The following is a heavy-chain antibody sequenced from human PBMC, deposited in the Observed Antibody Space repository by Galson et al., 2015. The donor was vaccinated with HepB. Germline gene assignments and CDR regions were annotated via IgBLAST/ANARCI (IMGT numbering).Heavy chain of an antibody. CDR1: GGSISSGGYY. CDR2: IYYSGST. CDR3: ARGFNYDIYSTPGQNWFDP. V-gene: IGHV4-31*03. D-gene: IGHD3-9*01. Sequence: TLSLTCTVSGGSISSGGYYWSWIRQHPGKGLEWIGYIYYSGSTYYNPSLKSRVTISVDTSKNQFSLKLSSVTAADTAVYYCARGFNYDIYSTPGQNWFDPWGQGTLVTVSS. J-gene: IGHJ5*02.